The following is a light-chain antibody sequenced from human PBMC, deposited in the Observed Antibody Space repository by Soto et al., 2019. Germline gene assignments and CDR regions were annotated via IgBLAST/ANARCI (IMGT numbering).Light chain of an antibody. CDR3: QQLSTNSYPIT. CDR2: AAS. CDR1: QGISSY. Sequence: IQLTQSPSSLSASVGDRVTITCRASQGISSYLAWYQQKPGKAPKLLIYAASTLQSGVPSRFSGSGSGTDFTLTISSLQPEDFATYYCQQLSTNSYPITFGQGTRLEIK. J-gene: IGKJ5*01. V-gene: IGKV1-9*01.